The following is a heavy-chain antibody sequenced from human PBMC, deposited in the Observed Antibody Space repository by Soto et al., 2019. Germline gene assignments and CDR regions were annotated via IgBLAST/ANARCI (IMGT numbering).Heavy chain of an antibody. J-gene: IGHJ3*01. CDR1: GFTFSSHA. CDR3: ARRTLLNAFDV. D-gene: IGHD2-21*01. V-gene: IGHV3-21*01. CDR2: ITSGGFV. Sequence: PGGSLRLSCVASGFTFSSHALSWVRQAPGKGLEWVSLITSGGFVYYAGSMKGRFTISRDDAENSLYLQMNGLRADDTAVYYCARRTLLNAFDVWGQGTMVTV.